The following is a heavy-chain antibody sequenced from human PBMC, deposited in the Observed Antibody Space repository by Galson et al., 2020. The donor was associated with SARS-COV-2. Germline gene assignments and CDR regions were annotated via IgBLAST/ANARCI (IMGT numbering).Heavy chain of an antibody. J-gene: IGHJ5*02. V-gene: IGHV4-39*07. CDR3: VRVYGDYVGTMYNRFDP. D-gene: IGHD3-16*01. CDR2: IYYSGTT. CDR1: GGSISSSNYY. Sequence: SETLSLTCAVSGGSISSSNYYWGWIRQPLGKGLEWIGSIYYSGTTYYNPSLKSRVTISVDTSKNQFSLTLGSVTAADTAVFYCVRVYGDYVGTMYNRFDPWGQGTLVTVSS.